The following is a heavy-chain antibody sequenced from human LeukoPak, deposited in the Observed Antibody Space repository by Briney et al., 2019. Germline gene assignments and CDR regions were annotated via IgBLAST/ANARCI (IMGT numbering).Heavy chain of an antibody. CDR2: ISYDEANI. CDR1: GFTFSDYG. V-gene: IGHV3-30*03. D-gene: IGHD3-10*01. Sequence: GGSLRLSCAASGFTFSDYGMHWVRQAPGKGLEWLAVISYDEANIYYADSVKGRFTISRDNSKNTLYLQMNSLRPEDTAVYYCARGGSGSYYYYYYYMDVWGKGTTVTVSS. J-gene: IGHJ6*03. CDR3: ARGGSGSYYYYYYYMDV.